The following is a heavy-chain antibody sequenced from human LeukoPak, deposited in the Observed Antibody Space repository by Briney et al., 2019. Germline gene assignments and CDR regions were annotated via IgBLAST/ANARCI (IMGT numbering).Heavy chain of an antibody. Sequence: ASVKVFCKASGGTFSSYAISWVRQAPGQGLEWMGGIIPIFGTANYAQKFQGRVTITADESTSTAYMELSSLRSEDTAVYYCARVERIYYYYGMDVWGQGTTVTVSS. D-gene: IGHD1-26*01. CDR3: ARVERIYYYYGMDV. CDR2: IIPIFGTA. J-gene: IGHJ6*02. CDR1: GGTFSSYA. V-gene: IGHV1-69*13.